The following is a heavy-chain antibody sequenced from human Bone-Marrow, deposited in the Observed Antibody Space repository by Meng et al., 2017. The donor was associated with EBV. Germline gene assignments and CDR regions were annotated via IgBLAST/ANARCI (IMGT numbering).Heavy chain of an antibody. CDR3: ARNLLALAVNEDYFDF. D-gene: IGHD6-19*01. V-gene: IGHV4-4*02. J-gene: IGHJ4*02. CDR1: GGSINSSNC. CDR2: IYHSGGT. Sequence: QVQLQESGPGLVKPSGTLSLPCAVSGGSINSSNCCVWVRQPPGKGLGCIGEIYHSGGTNPSLQSRVTISVDKAKNHFSLKLRSVTAADTAVYYCARNLLALAVNEDYFDFWGQGSLVTVSS.